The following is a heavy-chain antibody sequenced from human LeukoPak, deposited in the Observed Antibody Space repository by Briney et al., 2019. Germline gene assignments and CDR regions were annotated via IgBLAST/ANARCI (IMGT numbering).Heavy chain of an antibody. J-gene: IGHJ4*02. CDR2: IYYSGST. D-gene: IGHD3-9*01. CDR3: ARVGYSDSHFDY. V-gene: IGHV4-30-4*01. Sequence: SETLSLTFTVSGGSISRGDYYWSWIRQPPGKGREGIGYIYYSGSTYYNPSLKRRVTISVDTSKHQFSLKLSSVTAADTAVYYCARVGYSDSHFDYWGQGTLVTVSS. CDR1: GGSISRGDYY.